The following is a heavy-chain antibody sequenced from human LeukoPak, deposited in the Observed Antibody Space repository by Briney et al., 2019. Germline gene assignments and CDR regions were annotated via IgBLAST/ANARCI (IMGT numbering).Heavy chain of an antibody. V-gene: IGHV4-59*01. D-gene: IGHD6-19*01. CDR1: GGSISSYY. CDR3: ARAFSSGWYPYSIGGLWFDY. Sequence: SETLSLTYTVSGGSISSYYWSWIRQPPGKGLEWIGNIYYTGSTNYNPSLKSRATISVDTSKNQFSLKLSSVTAADTAVYYCARAFSSGWYPYSIGGLWFDYWGQGTLVTVSS. J-gene: IGHJ4*02. CDR2: IYYTGST.